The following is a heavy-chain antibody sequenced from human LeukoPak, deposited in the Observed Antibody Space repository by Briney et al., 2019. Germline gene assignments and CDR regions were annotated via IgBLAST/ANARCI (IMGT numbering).Heavy chain of an antibody. CDR1: GGTFTNYA. Sequence: GASVKVSCKASGGTFTNYAISWVRQAPGQGLEWMGRIIPIFGIINYAQKFQGRVTVIADKSTNTVYMELSRLSSEDTAVYYYARGDVYCGGTGCYGAEDYYYGMDVWGQGTTVTVSS. V-gene: IGHV1-69*04. J-gene: IGHJ6*02. CDR2: IIPIFGII. D-gene: IGHD2-2*01. CDR3: ARGDVYCGGTGCYGAEDYYYGMDV.